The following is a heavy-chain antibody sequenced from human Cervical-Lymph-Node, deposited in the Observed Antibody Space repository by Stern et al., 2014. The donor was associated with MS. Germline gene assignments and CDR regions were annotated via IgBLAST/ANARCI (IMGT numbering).Heavy chain of an antibody. J-gene: IGHJ4*02. CDR1: GASISTVGYY. Sequence: QVQLQESGPGLVKPSQTLALTCTVSGASISTVGYYWSWIRQHPGKGLEWMAFISYIGSTYYNPSLKSRVSISADTSKNQFSLNLTSGTAADAALYYCARSDRLWGSFDYWGQGTLVAVSS. D-gene: IGHD3-16*01. V-gene: IGHV4-31*03. CDR3: ARSDRLWGSFDY. CDR2: ISYIGST.